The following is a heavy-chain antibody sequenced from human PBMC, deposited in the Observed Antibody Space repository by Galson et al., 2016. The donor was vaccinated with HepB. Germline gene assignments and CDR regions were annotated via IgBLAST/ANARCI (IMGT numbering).Heavy chain of an antibody. CDR3: ARDRGYSGYGAYNWFDP. J-gene: IGHJ5*02. CDR2: ISYDGSAE. D-gene: IGHD5-12*01. Sequence: SLRLSCAASGFTLTNYGMHWVRQAPGKGLEWVAMISYDGSAEYYADSLKGRFTISRDNAKDSLYLQINSLRGEDTAVYYCARDRGYSGYGAYNWFDPWGQGTLVTVSS. V-gene: IGHV3-30*03. CDR1: GFTLTNYG.